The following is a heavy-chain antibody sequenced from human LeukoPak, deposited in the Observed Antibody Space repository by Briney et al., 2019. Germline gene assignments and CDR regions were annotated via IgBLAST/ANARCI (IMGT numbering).Heavy chain of an antibody. CDR2: INPNGGGT. D-gene: IGHD3-22*01. CDR3: AREYYYDSSGHYQDFDY. J-gene: IGHJ4*02. CDR1: GYTFTGYY. Sequence: ASVKVSCKASGYTFTGYYMHWVRQAPGQGLEWMGWINPNGGGTNYAQKFQGRVTMTRDTSISTAYMELSRLRSDDTAVYYCAREYYYDSSGHYQDFDYWGQGTLVTVSS. V-gene: IGHV1-2*02.